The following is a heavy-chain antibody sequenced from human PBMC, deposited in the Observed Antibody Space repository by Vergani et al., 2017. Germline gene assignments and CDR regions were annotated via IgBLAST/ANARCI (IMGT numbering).Heavy chain of an antibody. CDR1: GCTFSNAW. J-gene: IGHJ3*02. V-gene: IGHV3-15*01. CDR2: IKSKTDGGTT. Sequence: EVQLVESGGGLVKPGGSLRLSCAASGCTFSNAWMSWVRQAPGKGLEWVGRIKSKTDGGTTDYAAPVKGRFTISRDDSKNTLYLQMNSLKTEDTAVYYCTTHYDSSGYDAFDIWGQGTMVTVSS. D-gene: IGHD3-22*01. CDR3: TTHYDSSGYDAFDI.